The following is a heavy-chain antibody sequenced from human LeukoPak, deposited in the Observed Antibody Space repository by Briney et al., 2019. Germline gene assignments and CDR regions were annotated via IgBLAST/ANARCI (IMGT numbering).Heavy chain of an antibody. D-gene: IGHD2-15*01. V-gene: IGHV3-7*03. CDR2: IKEDGSDK. Sequence: GGSLRLSCAASGFTFSSYWMSWVRQAPGKGLEWVGNIKEDGSDKYYVESVRGRFTISRDNAKNSMYLQTNSLRVEDTATYYCARIVAYGFDVWGKGTTVTVSS. CDR1: GFTFSSYW. CDR3: ARIVAYGFDV. J-gene: IGHJ6*04.